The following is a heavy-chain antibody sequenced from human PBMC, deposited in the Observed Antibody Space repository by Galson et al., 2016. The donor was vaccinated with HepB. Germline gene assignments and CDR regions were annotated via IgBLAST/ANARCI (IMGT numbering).Heavy chain of an antibody. Sequence: PALVKPTQTLTLTCTFSGFSLSISGMCVSWIRQPPGKALEWLALIDWDDDKYYTTSLKTRLTISKGTSKNQVVLTMTNVDPVDTATYYCARTIGYSGSYLAYWDQGTLVTVSS. CDR2: IDWDDDK. J-gene: IGHJ4*02. CDR1: GFSLSISGMC. V-gene: IGHV2-70*01. D-gene: IGHD5-12*01. CDR3: ARTIGYSGSYLAY.